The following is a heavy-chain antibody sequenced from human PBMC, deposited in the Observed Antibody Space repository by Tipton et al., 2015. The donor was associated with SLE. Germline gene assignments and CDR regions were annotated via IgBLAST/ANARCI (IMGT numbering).Heavy chain of an antibody. V-gene: IGHV4-59*07. CDR3: ARLAYSGSYNFDY. D-gene: IGHD1-26*01. J-gene: IGHJ4*02. CDR2: IYYSGST. Sequence: TLSLTCTVSGGSISGYYWSWIRQPPGKGLEWIGYIYYSGSTNYNPSLRSRATISVDSSKNQFSLKLTSVTAADTAVYYCARLAYSGSYNFDYWGQGTLVTVSS. CDR1: GGSISGYY.